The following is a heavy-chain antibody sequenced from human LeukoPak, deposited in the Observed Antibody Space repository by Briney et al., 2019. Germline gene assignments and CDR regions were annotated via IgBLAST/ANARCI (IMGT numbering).Heavy chain of an antibody. CDR3: ARQVVPAAPDLYNWFDP. Sequence: SETLSLTCTVSGGSISSGGYYWSWIRQHPGKGLEWIGYIYYSGSTYYNPSLKSRVTISVDTSKNQFSLKLSSVTAADTAVYYCARQVVPAAPDLYNWFDPRGQGTLVTVSS. CDR1: GGSISSGGYY. D-gene: IGHD2-2*01. J-gene: IGHJ5*02. CDR2: IYYSGST. V-gene: IGHV4-31*03.